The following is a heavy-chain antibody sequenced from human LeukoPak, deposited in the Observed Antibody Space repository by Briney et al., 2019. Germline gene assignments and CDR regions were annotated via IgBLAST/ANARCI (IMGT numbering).Heavy chain of an antibody. D-gene: IGHD4-17*01. CDR1: GCSISSYD. J-gene: IGHJ3*02. V-gene: IGHV4-59*01. CDR2: IYYSRST. Sequence: PSETLSLTCTVSGCSISSYDWSWIRQPPGKGLEWIGYIYYSRSTNYNPSLKSRVTISVDTYKEQFSLQLSSVTAADTALYYCARETEYGESAFDIWGQGTMVTVSS. CDR3: ARETEYGESAFDI.